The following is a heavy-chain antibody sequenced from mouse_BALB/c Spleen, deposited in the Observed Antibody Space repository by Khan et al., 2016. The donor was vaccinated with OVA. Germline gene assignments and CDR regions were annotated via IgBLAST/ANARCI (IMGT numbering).Heavy chain of an antibody. CDR3: TRLAYYYNSEGFAY. CDR2: ISTGGHYT. D-gene: IGHD1-1*01. V-gene: IGHV5-6*02. J-gene: IGHJ3*01. CDR1: GFTFSTYG. Sequence: VMLVESGGDLVKPGGSLKLSCAVSGFTFSTYGMSWVRQTPDMRLEWVATISTGGHYTYYPDSVKGRFTISRDNAMNTLYLQMRILKSEDTAIYYCTRLAYYYNSEGFAYWGQGALVAVSA.